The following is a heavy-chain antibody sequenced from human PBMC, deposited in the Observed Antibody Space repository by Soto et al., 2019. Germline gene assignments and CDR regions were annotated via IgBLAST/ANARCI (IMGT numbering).Heavy chain of an antibody. D-gene: IGHD3-22*01. V-gene: IGHV4-4*02. CDR1: GGSISSSNW. CDR2: IYHSGST. J-gene: IGHJ4*02. Sequence: QVQLQESGPGLVKPSGTLSLTCAVSGGSISSSNWWSWVRQPPGKGLEWIGEIYHSGSTNYNPSLKRRFTRSVDKAKSQFSLKRSSVTAADTAVYYCASLSGSTRFDYWGQGTLVTVSS. CDR3: ASLSGSTRFDY.